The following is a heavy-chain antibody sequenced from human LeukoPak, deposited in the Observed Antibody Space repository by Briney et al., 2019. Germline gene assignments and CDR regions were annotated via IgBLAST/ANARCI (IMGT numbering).Heavy chain of an antibody. J-gene: IGHJ4*02. CDR2: INPNSGGT. CDR1: GYTFTGYY. Sequence: ASVKVSCKASGYTFTGYYMHWVRQAPGQGLEWMGWINPNSGGTNYAQKFQGRVTMTRDTSISTAYMELSRLRSDDTAVYYCARGYDYVWGSYRPSTPFDYWGQGTLVTVSS. V-gene: IGHV1-2*02. CDR3: ARGYDYVWGSYRPSTPFDY. D-gene: IGHD3-16*02.